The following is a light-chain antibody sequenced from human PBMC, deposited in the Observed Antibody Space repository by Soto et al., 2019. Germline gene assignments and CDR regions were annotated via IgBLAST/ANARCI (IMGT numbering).Light chain of an antibody. Sequence: DIQMTQSPSSLSASVGDRVTITCRASESISTWLAWYQQKPGKAPKLLIYGASSLESGVPSRFSGSGSGTEFTLTISSLQPDDFATYYCQQYNTFSPWTFGQGTKVDI. V-gene: IGKV1-5*03. CDR1: ESISTW. CDR2: GAS. J-gene: IGKJ1*01. CDR3: QQYNTFSPWT.